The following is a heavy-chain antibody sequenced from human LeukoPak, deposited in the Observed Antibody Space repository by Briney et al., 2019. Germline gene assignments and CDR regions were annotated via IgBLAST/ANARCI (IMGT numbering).Heavy chain of an antibody. CDR2: ISPSSGNI. Sequence: GGSLRLSCAASGFTFSTFSMNWVCQAPGKGLEWVSYISPSSGNIHYADSVRGRFTISRDNAKNSLYLQVNSLRDEDTAMYFCARAAYSSGPDYWGQGTLVTVSS. V-gene: IGHV3-48*02. J-gene: IGHJ4*02. CDR1: GFTFSTFS. D-gene: IGHD6-19*01. CDR3: ARAAYSSGPDY.